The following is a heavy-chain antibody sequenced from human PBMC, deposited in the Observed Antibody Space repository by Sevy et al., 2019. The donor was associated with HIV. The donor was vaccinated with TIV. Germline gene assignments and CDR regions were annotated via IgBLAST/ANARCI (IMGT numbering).Heavy chain of an antibody. CDR2: INPKSGGT. D-gene: IGHD2-2*02. Sequence: ASVKVSYKASGYTFTDYYIHWLRQAPGQGLEWMGWINPKSGGTNYAQKFHGRVTMTRDTSISTAYMELSRLRSDDTAVYYCARVVEPAGIDPYYYGVDVWGPGATVTVSS. CDR3: ARVVEPAGIDPYYYGVDV. CDR1: GYTFTDYY. V-gene: IGHV1-2*02. J-gene: IGHJ6*02.